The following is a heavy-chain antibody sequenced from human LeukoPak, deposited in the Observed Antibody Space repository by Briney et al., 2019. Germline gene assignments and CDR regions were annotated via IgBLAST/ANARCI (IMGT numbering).Heavy chain of an antibody. Sequence: GGSLRLSCAASGFTFSSYAMHWVRQAPGKGLEWVAVISYDGSNKYYADSVKGRFTISRDNSRNTLYLQLSSLRAEDSAVYYCARDTFQPGLIDSWGQGTLVTVSS. J-gene: IGHJ4*02. D-gene: IGHD2-2*01. V-gene: IGHV3-30*04. CDR1: GFTFSSYA. CDR3: ARDTFQPGLIDS. CDR2: ISYDGSNK.